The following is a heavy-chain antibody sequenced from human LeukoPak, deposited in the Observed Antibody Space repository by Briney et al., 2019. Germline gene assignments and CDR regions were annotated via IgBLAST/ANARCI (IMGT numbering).Heavy chain of an antibody. CDR1: GGSISSGDYY. Sequence: SETLSLTCTVSGGSISSGDYYWSWIRQPLGKGLEWIGYIYYSGSTYYNPSLKSRVTISVDTSKNQFSLKLSSVTAADTAVYYCAREGVVAAAKGAFDIWGQGTMVTVSS. J-gene: IGHJ3*02. D-gene: IGHD2-15*01. CDR2: IYYSGST. V-gene: IGHV4-30-4*01. CDR3: AREGVVAAAKGAFDI.